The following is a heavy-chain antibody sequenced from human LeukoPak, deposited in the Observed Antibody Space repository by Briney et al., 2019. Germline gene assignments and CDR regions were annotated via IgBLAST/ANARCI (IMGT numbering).Heavy chain of an antibody. D-gene: IGHD6-19*01. CDR3: ARGSGWYGEYAFDI. V-gene: IGHV3-7*04. J-gene: IGHJ3*02. CDR2: IKQDGSEK. CDR1: EFSFSSYS. Sequence: GGSLRLSCAASEFSFSSYSMHWVRQAPGKGLEWVANIKQDGSEKYYVDSVKGRFTISRDNAKNSLYLQMNSLRAEDTAVYYCARGSGWYGEYAFDIWGQGTMVTVSS.